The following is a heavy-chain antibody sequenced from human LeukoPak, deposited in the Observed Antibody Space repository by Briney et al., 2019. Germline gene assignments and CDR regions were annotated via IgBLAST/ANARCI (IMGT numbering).Heavy chain of an antibody. CDR3: ATGYYYDSSGYYPVVSE. CDR2: FDLEDGET. J-gene: IGHJ3*01. D-gene: IGHD3-22*01. CDR1: GYTLTELS. Sequence: ASVKVSCKVSGYTLTELSMHWVRQAPGKGLEWMGGFDLEDGETIYAQKFQGRVTMTEDTSTDTAYMELSSLRSEDTAVYYCATGYYYDSSGYYPVVSEWGQGTMVTVSS. V-gene: IGHV1-24*01.